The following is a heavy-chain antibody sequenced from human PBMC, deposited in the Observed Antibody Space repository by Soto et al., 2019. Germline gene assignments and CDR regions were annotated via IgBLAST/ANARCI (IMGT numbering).Heavy chain of an antibody. CDR1: GYTFTSYA. Sequence: QVQLVQSGAEVKKPGASVKVSCKASGYTFTSYAMHWVRQAPGQRLEWMGWINAGNGNTKYSQKFQGRVTITRDTSASSAYIELSRLICVDAAVYYCASGPGGTDGPGDYWGQGTLVTVSS. CDR2: INAGNGNT. D-gene: IGHD2-15*01. CDR3: ASGPGGTDGPGDY. J-gene: IGHJ4*02. V-gene: IGHV1-3*01.